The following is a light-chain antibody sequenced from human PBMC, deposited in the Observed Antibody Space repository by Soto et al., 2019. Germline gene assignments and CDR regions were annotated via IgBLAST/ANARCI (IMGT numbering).Light chain of an antibody. J-gene: IGLJ2*01. Sequence: QSVLTQPASVSGSPRQSITISCTGTTGDIGGYNYVSRYQQHPGKAPKLMIYDVSNRPSGVSNRFSGSKSGNAASLTISGLQAEDEADYFCSSYTSSNTVVFGGGTKLTVL. CDR2: DVS. CDR3: SSYTSSNTVV. V-gene: IGLV2-14*01. CDR1: TGDIGGYNY.